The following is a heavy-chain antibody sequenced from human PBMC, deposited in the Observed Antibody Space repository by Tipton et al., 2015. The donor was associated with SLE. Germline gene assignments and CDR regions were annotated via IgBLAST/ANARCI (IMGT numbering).Heavy chain of an antibody. CDR1: GGSISSGTYY. Sequence: TLSLTFTVSGGSISSGTYYWSWIRQPAGKGLEWIGRIYTSGSTKYNPSLKSRVTIPVDTSKNQFSLKLTSVTAADTAIYYCARHLGSGRYYMTFDYWGQGALVTVSS. CDR3: ARHLGSGRYYMTFDY. J-gene: IGHJ4*02. V-gene: IGHV4-61*02. CDR2: IYTSGST. D-gene: IGHD1-26*01.